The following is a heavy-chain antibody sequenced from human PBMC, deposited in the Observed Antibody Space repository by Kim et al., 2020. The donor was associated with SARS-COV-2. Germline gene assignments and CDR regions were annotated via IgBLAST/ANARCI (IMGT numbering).Heavy chain of an antibody. CDR1: GYTFSTYG. CDR2: INSYNGNR. D-gene: IGHD2-15*01. Sequence: ASVKVSCKASGYTFSTYGFSWVRQAPGQGLEWMGWINSYNGNRYYAQKLQGRVTMTTDTSTTTAYMELGSLRSDDTAVYYFAMDCSGGTYYSGLFDYWGQGTLVAVSS. J-gene: IGHJ4*02. CDR3: AMDCSGGTYYSGLFDY. V-gene: IGHV1-18*04.